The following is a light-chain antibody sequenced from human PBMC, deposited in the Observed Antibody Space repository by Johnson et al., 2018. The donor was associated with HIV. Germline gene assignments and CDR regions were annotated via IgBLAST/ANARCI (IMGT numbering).Light chain of an antibody. CDR3: GAWDSSLSAHFV. CDR1: SSNIGNNY. V-gene: IGLV1-51*02. Sequence: QSVLTQPPSVSAAPGQKVTISCSGSSSNIGNNYVSWYQQLPGTAPKLLIYATNKRPSGIPDRFSASQSGTSATLVITGLQTGDEADYYCGAWDSSLSAHFVFGTGTKVTVL. J-gene: IGLJ1*01. CDR2: ATN.